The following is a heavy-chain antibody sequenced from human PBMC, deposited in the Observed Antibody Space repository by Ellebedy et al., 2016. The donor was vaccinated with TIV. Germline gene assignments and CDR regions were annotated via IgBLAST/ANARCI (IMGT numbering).Heavy chain of an antibody. CDR3: ARDPKVIAAAGYYYNYYGMDV. V-gene: IGHV3-74*01. CDR2: INSDGSST. Sequence: GESLKISCAASGVTFSSYWMHWVRQAPGKGLVWVSRINSDGSSTNYADSVKGRFTISRDNATNTLYLQMNSLRDEDTAVYYCARDPKVIAAAGYYYNYYGMDVWGQGTTVTVSS. CDR1: GVTFSSYW. D-gene: IGHD6-13*01. J-gene: IGHJ6*02.